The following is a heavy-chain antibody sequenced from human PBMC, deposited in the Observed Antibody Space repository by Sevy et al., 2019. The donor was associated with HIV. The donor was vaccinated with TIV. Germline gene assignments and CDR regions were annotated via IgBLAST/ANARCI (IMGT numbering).Heavy chain of an antibody. V-gene: IGHV1-69*13. CDR3: ARGVTMIRGGGYYFDY. CDR2: IIPIFGTT. CDR1: GGTFSSYA. Sequence: ASVKVSCKASGGTFSSYAIHWVRQAPGQGLEWMGGIIPIFGTTNYAQKFQGRVTITADESTSTSNMELSSLRFEDTAVYYCARGVTMIRGGGYYFDYWGQGTLVTVSS. J-gene: IGHJ4*02. D-gene: IGHD3-22*01.